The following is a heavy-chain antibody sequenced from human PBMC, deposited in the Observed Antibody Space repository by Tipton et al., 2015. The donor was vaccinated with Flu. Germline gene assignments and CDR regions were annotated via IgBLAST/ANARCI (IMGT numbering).Heavy chain of an antibody. CDR1: GGSVSSGSYY. Sequence: TLSLTCTVSGGSVSSGSYYWSWIRQPPGKGLEWIGYIYYSGSTNYNPSLKSRVTISVDTSKNQISLKLSSVTAADTAVYYCARDRPARVSSGWYRAFDIWGQGTMVTVSS. V-gene: IGHV4-61*01. D-gene: IGHD6-19*01. CDR2: IYYSGST. J-gene: IGHJ3*02. CDR3: ARDRPARVSSGWYRAFDI.